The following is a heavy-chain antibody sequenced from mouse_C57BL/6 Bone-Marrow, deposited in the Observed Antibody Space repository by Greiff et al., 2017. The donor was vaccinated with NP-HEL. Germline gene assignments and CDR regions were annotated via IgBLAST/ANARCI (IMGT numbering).Heavy chain of an antibody. CDR3: ARPLGPFAY. Sequence: EVQRVESGGGLVKPGGSLKLSCAASGFTFSSYAMSWVRQTPEKRLEWVATISDGGSYTYYPDNVKGRFTISRDNAKNNLYLQMSHLKSEDTAMYYCARPLGPFAYWGQGTLVTVSA. V-gene: IGHV5-4*01. J-gene: IGHJ3*01. D-gene: IGHD4-1*01. CDR1: GFTFSSYA. CDR2: ISDGGSYT.